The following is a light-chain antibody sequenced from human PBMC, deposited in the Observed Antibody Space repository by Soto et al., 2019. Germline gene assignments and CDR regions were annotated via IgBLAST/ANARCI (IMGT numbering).Light chain of an antibody. Sequence: EIVMTQSPATLSVSPGERATLSCRASQSVSSNLAWYQQKPGQAPRLLIYGASTRATGIPARFSGSGSGTAFTLPVSGLQSEDFAVYYCQCGITFGGGTKVEIK. J-gene: IGKJ4*01. CDR1: QSVSSN. CDR2: GAS. CDR3: QCGIT. V-gene: IGKV3-15*01.